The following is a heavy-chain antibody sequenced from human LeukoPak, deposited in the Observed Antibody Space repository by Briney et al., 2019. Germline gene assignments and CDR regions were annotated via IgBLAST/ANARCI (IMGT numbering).Heavy chain of an antibody. CDR3: ARESSTPDYYYYMDV. CDR2: IKQDGSEK. J-gene: IGHJ6*03. Sequence: GGSLRLSCAASGFTFSSYWMSWVRQAPGKGLEWVANIKQDGSEKYYVDSVKGRFTISRDNAKNSLYLQMNSLRAEDTAEYYCARESSTPDYYYYMDVWGKGTTVTVSS. CDR1: GFTFSSYW. D-gene: IGHD6-13*01. V-gene: IGHV3-7*01.